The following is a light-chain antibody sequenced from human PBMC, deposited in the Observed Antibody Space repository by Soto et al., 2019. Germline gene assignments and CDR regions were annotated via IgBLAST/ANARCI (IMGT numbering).Light chain of an antibody. J-gene: IGLJ3*02. CDR2: EVS. CDR1: SSDVGAYNY. V-gene: IGLV2-14*01. CDR3: SSFTTSSTRV. Sequence: QSALTQPASVSGSPGQSITISCTGTSSDVGAYNYVSWYQQHPGKAPKLMIYEVSNRPSGVSIRCSGSKSGNAASLTISGLQAEDEADYYCSSFTTSSTRVFGGGTKVTVL.